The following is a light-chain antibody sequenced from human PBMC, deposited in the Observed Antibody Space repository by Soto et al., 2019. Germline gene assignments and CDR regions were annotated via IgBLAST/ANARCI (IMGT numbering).Light chain of an antibody. CDR2: MAS. J-gene: IGKJ1*01. CDR3: QQYSIDWT. Sequence: DIQMMQSPSTLSASVGERVTITCRASQSINKLLAWYQQKPGKAPTLLIYMASSLQSGVPSRFSGSGSGTEFTLTISSLQPDDFATYYCQQYSIDWTFGQGTKVEIK. CDR1: QSINKL. V-gene: IGKV1-5*03.